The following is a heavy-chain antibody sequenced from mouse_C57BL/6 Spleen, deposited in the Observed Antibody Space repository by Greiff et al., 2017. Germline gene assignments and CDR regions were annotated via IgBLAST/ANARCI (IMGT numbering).Heavy chain of an antibody. Sequence: QVLLQQPGTELVKPGASVKLSCKASGYTFTSYWMHWVKQRPGQGLEWIGNINPSNGGTNYNEKFKSKATLTLDKSASTAYMQLSSLTSEDSAVYYCARRNRCSSGYGYFDYWGQGTTLTVSS. CDR3: ARRNRCSSGYGYFDY. CDR1: GYTFTSYW. CDR2: INPSNGGT. V-gene: IGHV1-53*01. D-gene: IGHD3-2*02. J-gene: IGHJ2*01.